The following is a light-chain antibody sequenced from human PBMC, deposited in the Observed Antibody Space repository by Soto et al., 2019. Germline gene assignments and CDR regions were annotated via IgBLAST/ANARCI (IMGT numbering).Light chain of an antibody. J-gene: IGKJ5*01. V-gene: IGKV3-20*01. CDR1: QSVRSDY. CDR2: GAS. CDR3: QQYGSSLSIT. Sequence: EIVLTQSPGTLSLSPGERATLSCRASQSVRSDYLAWYQQKPGQAPRLLIYGASSRATGIPDRFSGSGSGTDFTLTISRLEPEDFAVFYCQQYGSSLSITFGKGTRLEIK.